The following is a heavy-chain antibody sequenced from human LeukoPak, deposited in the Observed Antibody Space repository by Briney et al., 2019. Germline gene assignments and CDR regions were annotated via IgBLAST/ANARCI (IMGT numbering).Heavy chain of an antibody. V-gene: IGHV4-34*01. CDR3: ARGGLVVVPGSIAGFDP. CDR2: INHSGST. J-gene: IGHJ5*02. Sequence: SETLSLTCAVYGGSFSGYYWSWIRQPPGKGLEWIGEINHSGSTNYNPSLKSRVTISVDTSKNQFSLKLSSVTAADTAVYYCARGGLVVVPGSIAGFDPWGQGTLVTVSS. CDR1: GGSFSGYY. D-gene: IGHD2-2*01.